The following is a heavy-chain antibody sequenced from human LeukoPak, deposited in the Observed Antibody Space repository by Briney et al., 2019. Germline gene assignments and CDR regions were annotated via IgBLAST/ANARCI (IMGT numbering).Heavy chain of an antibody. CDR3: ARGIGYGPRFDY. CDR2: INHSGST. D-gene: IGHD5-18*01. CDR1: GGSFSGNY. J-gene: IGHJ4*02. Sequence: SETLSLTCAVYGGSFSGNYWTWLRQPPGKGLEWIGEINHSGSTNYNPSLKSRVTISVDTSKNQFSLKLSSVTAADTAVYYCARGIGYGPRFDYWGQGTLVTVSS. V-gene: IGHV4-34*01.